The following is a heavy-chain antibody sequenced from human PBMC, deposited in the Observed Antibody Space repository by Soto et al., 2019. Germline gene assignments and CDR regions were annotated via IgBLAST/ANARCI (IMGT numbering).Heavy chain of an antibody. CDR1: GGTFSSYT. CDR2: IIPILGIA. Sequence: QVQLVQSGAEVKKPGSSVKVSCKASGGTFSSYTSSWVRQAPGQGLEWMGRIIPILGIATYAQKFQGRVTSTADKSTSTAYMELSSLRSEDTAVYYCARAGAARSGYDYGAFDIWGQGRMVTVSS. CDR3: ARAGAARSGYDYGAFDI. D-gene: IGHD3-22*01. V-gene: IGHV1-69*02. J-gene: IGHJ3*02.